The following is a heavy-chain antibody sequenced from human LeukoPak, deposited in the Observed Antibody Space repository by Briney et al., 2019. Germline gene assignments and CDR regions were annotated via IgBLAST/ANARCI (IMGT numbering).Heavy chain of an antibody. CDR1: GFSVSSNY. CDR2: ISGSGGST. J-gene: IGHJ4*02. Sequence: GSLRLSCAASGFSVSSNYMSWVRQAPGKGLEWVSAISGSGGSTYYADSVKGRFTISRDNSKNTLYLQMNSLRAEDTAVYYCVKGPYSSGWPIDYWGQGTLVTVSS. D-gene: IGHD6-19*01. V-gene: IGHV3-23*01. CDR3: VKGPYSSGWPIDY.